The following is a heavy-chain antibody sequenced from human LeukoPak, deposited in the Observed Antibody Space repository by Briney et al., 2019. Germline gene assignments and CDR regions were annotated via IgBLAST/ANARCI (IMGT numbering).Heavy chain of an antibody. Sequence: SETLSLTCAVYGGSFSGYYWSWIRQPPGKGLEWIGYIYYSGSTNYNPSLKSRVTMSVDTSKNQFSLKLSSVTAADTAVYYCASLGPFVYSRSWYNWFDPWGQGTPVTVSS. D-gene: IGHD6-13*01. V-gene: IGHV4-59*08. CDR1: GGSFSGYY. CDR2: IYYSGST. CDR3: ASLGPFVYSRSWYNWFDP. J-gene: IGHJ5*02.